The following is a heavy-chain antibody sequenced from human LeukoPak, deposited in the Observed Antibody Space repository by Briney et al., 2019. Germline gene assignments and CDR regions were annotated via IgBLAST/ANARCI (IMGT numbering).Heavy chain of an antibody. CDR1: GFTFSSYV. J-gene: IGHJ4*02. V-gene: IGHV3-33*01. D-gene: IGHD6-13*01. CDR3: ARDSAGSSSWYKVAVFRGIDY. Sequence: GRSLRLSCAAPGFTFSSYVMHWVRQAPGKGLEWGSVIWSVGINKYYVDSVKGRFTISRDNSKNTLYLQMNSLRAEDTAVYYCARDSAGSSSWYKVAVFRGIDYWGQGTLVTVSS. CDR2: IWSVGINK.